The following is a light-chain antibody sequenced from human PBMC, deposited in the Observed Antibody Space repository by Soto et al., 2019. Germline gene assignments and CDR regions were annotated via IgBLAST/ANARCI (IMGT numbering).Light chain of an antibody. Sequence: ILMTQSPATVSVSPGESATLSCRASQNIYYNVAWYQHRPGQAPRLLIYRASTRAPGVPARFSGSGSGTEFTPTISSLQPEDFTVYSCLQYHNLWAVGQGTKVDIK. V-gene: IGKV3-15*01. J-gene: IGKJ1*01. CDR1: QNIYYN. CDR2: RAS. CDR3: LQYHNLWA.